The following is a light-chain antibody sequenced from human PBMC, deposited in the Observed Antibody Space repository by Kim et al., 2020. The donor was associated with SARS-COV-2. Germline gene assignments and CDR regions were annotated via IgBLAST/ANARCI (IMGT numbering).Light chain of an antibody. CDR1: NIGSKS. V-gene: IGLV3-21*04. CDR2: YDT. CDR3: QVWDSSTDHPV. Sequence: SYELTQPPSVSVAPGKTATITCGGNNIGSKSVHWYQQKPGQAPVLVIYYDTDRPSGIPERFSGSNSGNTATLTISRVEAGDEADYHCQVWDSSTDHPVFGGGTQLTVL. J-gene: IGLJ2*01.